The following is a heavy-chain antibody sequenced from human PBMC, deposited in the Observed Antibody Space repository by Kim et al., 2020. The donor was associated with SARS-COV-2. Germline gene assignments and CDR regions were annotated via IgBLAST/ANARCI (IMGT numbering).Heavy chain of an antibody. D-gene: IGHD6-13*01. CDR3: ARRYSSSWYALDI. Sequence: SETLSLTCAVYGGSFSGYYWSWIRQPPGKGLEWIGEINHSGSTNNNPSLKSRVTISVDTSKNQFSLKLSSVTAADTAVYYCARRYSSSWYALDIWGQGTMVTASS. CDR1: GGSFSGYY. CDR2: INHSGST. J-gene: IGHJ3*02. V-gene: IGHV4-34*01.